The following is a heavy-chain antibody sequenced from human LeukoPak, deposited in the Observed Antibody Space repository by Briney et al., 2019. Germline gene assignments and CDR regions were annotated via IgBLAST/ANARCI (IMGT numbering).Heavy chain of an antibody. J-gene: IGHJ6*02. V-gene: IGHV4-34*01. CDR3: ARNRLSLMSRFYYYYGMDV. CDR1: GGSFSGYY. Sequence: SETLSLTCAVYGGSFSGYYWSWIRQPPGKGLEWIGEINHSGSTNYNPSLKSRVTISVDTSKNQFSLKLSSVTAADTAVYYCARNRLSLMSRFYYYYGMDVWGQGTTVTVSS. CDR2: INHSGST. D-gene: IGHD2-8*01.